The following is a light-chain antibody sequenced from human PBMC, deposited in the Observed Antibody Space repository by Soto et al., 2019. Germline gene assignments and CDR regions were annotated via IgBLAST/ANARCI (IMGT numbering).Light chain of an antibody. CDR2: EVS. J-gene: IGLJ2*01. V-gene: IGLV2-14*01. CDR1: SSDVGDYNY. CDR3: SSYTSSRIVV. Sequence: QSVLTQPASVSGSPGQSITIPCTGTSSDVGDYNYVSWYQQNPGKAPKLVIYEVSNRPSGVSNRFSGSKSGNTASLTISGLQAEDEADYYCSSYTSSRIVVFGGGTKVTVL.